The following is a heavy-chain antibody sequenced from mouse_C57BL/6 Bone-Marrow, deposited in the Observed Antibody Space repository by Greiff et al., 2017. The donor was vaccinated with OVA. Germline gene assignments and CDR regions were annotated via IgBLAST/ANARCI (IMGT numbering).Heavy chain of an antibody. CDR1: GFTFSSYA. CDR3: ARASYYYVYYFDY. J-gene: IGHJ2*01. D-gene: IGHD1-1*01. Sequence: EVMLVESGGGLVKPGGSLKLSCAASGFTFSSYAMSWVRQTPEKRLEWVATISDGGSYTYYPDNVKGRFTISRDNAKNNLYLQMSQLKSEDTAMYYCARASYYYVYYFDYWGQGTTLTVSS. V-gene: IGHV5-4*03. CDR2: ISDGGSYT.